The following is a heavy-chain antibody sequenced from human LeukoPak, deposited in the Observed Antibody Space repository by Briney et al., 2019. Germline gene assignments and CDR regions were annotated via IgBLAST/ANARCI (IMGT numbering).Heavy chain of an antibody. Sequence: SETLSITCTVSGGSISSYYWSWIRQPPGKGLEWIGYIYYSGSTNYNPSLKSRVTISVDTSKNQFSLKLSSVTAADTAVYYCARDRSGTGMDVWGKGTTVTVSS. CDR3: ARDRSGTGMDV. CDR2: IYYSGST. V-gene: IGHV4-59*01. J-gene: IGHJ6*04. CDR1: GGSISSYY.